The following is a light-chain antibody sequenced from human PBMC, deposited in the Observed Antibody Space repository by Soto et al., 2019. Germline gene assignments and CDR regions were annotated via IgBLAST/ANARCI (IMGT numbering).Light chain of an antibody. Sequence: QSVLTQPPSASGSPGQSVTISCTGTRSDVGGYNYVSWFQQHPGKAPKLVIYAVTKRPSGVPDRFSGSKSGNTASLTVSGLQTEDEADYYCSSYAGNNIYVFGTGTKLTVL. V-gene: IGLV2-8*01. CDR1: RSDVGGYNY. CDR2: AVT. CDR3: SSYAGNNIYV. J-gene: IGLJ1*01.